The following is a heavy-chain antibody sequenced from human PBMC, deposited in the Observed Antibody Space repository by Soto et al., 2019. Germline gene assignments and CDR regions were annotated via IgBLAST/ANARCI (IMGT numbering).Heavy chain of an antibody. Sequence: AGGSLRLSCAASGFTFSSYGMHWVRQAPGKGLEWVAVISYDGSNKYYADSVKGRFTISRDNSKNTLYLQMNSLRAEDTAVYYCAKDPVDTAMVFAFDIWGQGTMVTVSS. CDR3: AKDPVDTAMVFAFDI. CDR2: ISYDGSNK. D-gene: IGHD5-18*01. V-gene: IGHV3-30*18. CDR1: GFTFSSYG. J-gene: IGHJ3*02.